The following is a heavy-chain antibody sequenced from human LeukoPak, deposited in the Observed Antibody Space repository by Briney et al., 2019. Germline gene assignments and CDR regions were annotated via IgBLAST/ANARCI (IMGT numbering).Heavy chain of an antibody. V-gene: IGHV4-59*08. Sequence: SSETLTLTCTVSGGSISSYYWSWIRQPPGKGLEWLGNIYYSGSTDYNPSLKSRVTISVDSSKGQFSLKLGSVTAADTAVYYWARARDGYISRGRKYYGMDVWGQGTTVTVSS. CDR2: IYYSGST. J-gene: IGHJ6*02. CDR1: GGSISSYY. D-gene: IGHD5-24*01. CDR3: ARARDGYISRGRKYYGMDV.